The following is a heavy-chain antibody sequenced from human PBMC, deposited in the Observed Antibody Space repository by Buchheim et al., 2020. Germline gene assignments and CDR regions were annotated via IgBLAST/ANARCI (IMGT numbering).Heavy chain of an antibody. D-gene: IGHD3-3*01. CDR1: GFTFSSYA. V-gene: IGHV3-23*01. Sequence: EVHLLESGGRLVQPGGSLRLSCAASGFTFSSYAMSWVRQAPGKGLEWVSGISGRGGSTYYADSVKGRFTISRDNSKNTLYLQMNSLKAEDTAVYYCARGGIRFLEWLFGYWGQGTL. CDR3: ARGGIRFLEWLFGY. J-gene: IGHJ4*02. CDR2: ISGRGGST.